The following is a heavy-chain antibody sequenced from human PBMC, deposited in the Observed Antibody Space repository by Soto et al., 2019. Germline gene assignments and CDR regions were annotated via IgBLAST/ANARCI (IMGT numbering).Heavy chain of an antibody. D-gene: IGHD6-19*01. J-gene: IGHJ4*02. CDR3: AKDKVAVAAYY. CDR2: ISYDGSNK. CDR1: GFTFSSYG. Sequence: GGSLRLSCAASGFTFSSYGMHWVRQAPGKGLEWVAVISYDGSNKYYADSVKGRFTISRDNSKNTLYLQMNSLRAEDTAVYYCAKDKVAVAAYYWGQGTLVTVSS. V-gene: IGHV3-30*18.